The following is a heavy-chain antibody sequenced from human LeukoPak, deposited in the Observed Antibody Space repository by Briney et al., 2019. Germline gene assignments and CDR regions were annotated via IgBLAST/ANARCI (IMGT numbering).Heavy chain of an antibody. V-gene: IGHV4-59*01. J-gene: IGHJ4*02. Sequence: SETLSLTCTVSGGSISTYYWSWIRQPPGKGLEWIGYVYYSGSTNYNPSLMSRVTISVDTSENQFSLKMSSVTAADTAMYYCARSELLWFGKVNSGFDFWGQGTLVTVSS. CDR3: ARSELLWFGKVNSGFDF. CDR1: GGSISTYY. D-gene: IGHD3-10*01. CDR2: VYYSGST.